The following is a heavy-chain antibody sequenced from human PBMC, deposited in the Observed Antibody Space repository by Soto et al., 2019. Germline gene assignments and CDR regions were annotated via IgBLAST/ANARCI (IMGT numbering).Heavy chain of an antibody. V-gene: IGHV3-74*01. CDR3: ARDPYCSSTSCYNSGMDV. CDR1: GFTFSNYW. CDR2: INSDGSSA. Sequence: LRLSCAASGFTFSNYWMHWVRQAPGKGLVWVLRINSDGSSAHYADSVKGRFTISRDNAKNTLYLQMNGLRAEDTAVYYCARDPYCSSTSCYNSGMDVWGQGTTVTVSS. D-gene: IGHD2-2*02. J-gene: IGHJ6*02.